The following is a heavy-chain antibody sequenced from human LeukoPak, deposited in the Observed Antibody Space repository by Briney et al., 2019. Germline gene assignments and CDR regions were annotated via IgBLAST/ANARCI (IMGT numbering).Heavy chain of an antibody. V-gene: IGHV3-21*01. CDR3: ARAQIVGAPPILFDI. D-gene: IGHD1-26*01. CDR2: ISSSSYI. Sequence: GGSLRLSCAASGFTFSSYSMNWVRQAPGKGLEWVSSISSSSYIYYADSVKGRFTISRDNAKNSLYLQMNSLRAEDTAVYYCARAQIVGAPPILFDIWGQGTMVTVSS. J-gene: IGHJ3*02. CDR1: GFTFSSYS.